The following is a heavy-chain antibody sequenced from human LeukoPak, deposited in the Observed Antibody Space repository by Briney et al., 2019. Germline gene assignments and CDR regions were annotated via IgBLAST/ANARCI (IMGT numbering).Heavy chain of an antibody. D-gene: IGHD3-10*01. CDR3: AKLGSSGAYYYYMDV. V-gene: IGHV3-30*02. CDR1: GFTFSSYG. J-gene: IGHJ6*03. CDR2: IRYDGSNK. Sequence: PGGSLRLSCAASGFTFSSYGMHWVRQAPGKGLEWVAFIRYDGSNKYYADSVKGRFTISRDNSKNTLYLQMNSLRAEGTAVYYCAKLGSSGAYYYYMDVWGKGTTVTISS.